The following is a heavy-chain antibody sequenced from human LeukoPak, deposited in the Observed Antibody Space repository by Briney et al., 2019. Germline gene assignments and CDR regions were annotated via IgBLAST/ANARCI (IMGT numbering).Heavy chain of an antibody. V-gene: IGHV3-30*18. D-gene: IGHD1-26*01. CDR3: AKDRYSGTYPPYYFDY. Sequence: GGSLRLSCAASGFTFSNYGMHWVRQAPGKGLVWVAVMSYDGTNKYYADSVKGRFTISRDNSKNTLYLQMNSLRAEDTAVYYCAKDRYSGTYPPYYFDYWGQGTLVTVSS. CDR1: GFTFSNYG. CDR2: MSYDGTNK. J-gene: IGHJ4*02.